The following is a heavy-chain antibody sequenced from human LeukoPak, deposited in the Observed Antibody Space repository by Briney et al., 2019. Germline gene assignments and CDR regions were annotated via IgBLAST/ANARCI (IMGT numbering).Heavy chain of an antibody. CDR1: GFTFSSYA. CDR2: ISYDGSNK. Sequence: GGSLRLSCAASGFTFSSYAMHWVRQAPGKGLEWVAVISYDGSNKYYADSVKGRFTISRDNSKNTLYLQMNSLRAEDTAVYYCARGTLVEMATIPFGYWGQGTLVTVSS. V-gene: IGHV3-30*04. D-gene: IGHD5-24*01. CDR3: ARGTLVEMATIPFGY. J-gene: IGHJ4*02.